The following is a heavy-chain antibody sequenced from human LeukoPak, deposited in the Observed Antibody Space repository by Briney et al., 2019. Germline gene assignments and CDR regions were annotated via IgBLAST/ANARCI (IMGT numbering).Heavy chain of an antibody. D-gene: IGHD6-19*01. CDR1: GGTFSSYA. V-gene: IGHV1-69*13. CDR3: ASVMGAVAGFDY. CDR2: IIPIFGTA. J-gene: IGHJ4*02. Sequence: GASVKVSCKASGGTFSSYAISWVRQAPGQGLEWMGGIIPIFGTANYAQKFQGRVTITADESTSTAYMELSSLRSEDTAVYYCASVMGAVAGFDYWGQGTLVTVSS.